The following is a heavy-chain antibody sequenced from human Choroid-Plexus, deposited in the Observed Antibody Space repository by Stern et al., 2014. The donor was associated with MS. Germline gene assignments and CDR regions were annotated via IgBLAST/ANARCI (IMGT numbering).Heavy chain of an antibody. V-gene: IGHV3-30*18. CDR1: GFTLGSCA. J-gene: IGHJ5*02. CDR3: AKDRQYLTYFFDH. D-gene: IGHD2/OR15-2a*01. CDR2: VSYDGSNK. Sequence: LQLEESGRGVVQLGRPLRLSCVASGFTLGSCAMHWVRQAPGKGLEWVGGVSYDGSNKYYADSVKGRFTISRDNSQNTLYMQMSSLRPEDTAVYYCAKDRQYLTYFFDHWGQGSLVTVSS.